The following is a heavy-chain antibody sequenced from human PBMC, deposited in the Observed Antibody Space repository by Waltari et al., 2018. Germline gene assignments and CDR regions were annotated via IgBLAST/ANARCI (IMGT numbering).Heavy chain of an antibody. CDR2: ISGGGGST. J-gene: IGHJ4*02. V-gene: IGHV3-23*01. Sequence: EVQLLESGGGLVQPGGSLRLSCAASGFTFSSYAVNWVRQAPGKGLEWVSGISGGGGSTYYADSVKGRFTISRDNSKNTLYLQMNSLRAEDTAAYYCAKDLYSWPRVSGDYWGQGTLVTVSS. CDR3: AKDLYSWPRVSGDY. D-gene: IGHD1-26*01. CDR1: GFTFSSYA.